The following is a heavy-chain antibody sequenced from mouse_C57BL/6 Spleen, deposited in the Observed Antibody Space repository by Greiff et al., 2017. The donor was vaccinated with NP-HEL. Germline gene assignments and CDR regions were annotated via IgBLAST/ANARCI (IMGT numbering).Heavy chain of an antibody. Sequence: VQLQQSGAELVKPGASVKMSCKASGYTFTTYPIEWMKQNHGKSLEWIGNFHPYNDDTKYNEKFKGKATLTVEKSSSTVYLEIRRLTSDDSSVYVGARGGLAWFAYWGQGTLVTVSA. J-gene: IGHJ3*01. CDR1: GYTFTTYP. CDR3: ARGGLAWFAY. CDR2: FHPYNDDT. V-gene: IGHV1-47*01.